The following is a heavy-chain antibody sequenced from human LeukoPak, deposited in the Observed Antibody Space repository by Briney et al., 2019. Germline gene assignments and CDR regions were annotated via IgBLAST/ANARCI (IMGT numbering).Heavy chain of an antibody. CDR1: GYSFTSYY. J-gene: IGHJ5*02. V-gene: IGHV1-46*01. CDR2: IKPSGGST. Sequence: ASVKVSCKASGYSFTSYYMHWVRQAPGQGLEWMGIIKPSGGSTSYAQKFQGRVTMTRDMSTSTVYMELSSLRAEDTAVYYCAKIPPTEWLPVGGWFDPWGQGTLVTVSS. CDR3: AKIPPTEWLPVGGWFDP. D-gene: IGHD3-3*01.